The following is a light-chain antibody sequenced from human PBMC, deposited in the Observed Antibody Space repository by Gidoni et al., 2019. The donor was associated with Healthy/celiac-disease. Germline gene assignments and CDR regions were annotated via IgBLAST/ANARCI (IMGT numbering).Light chain of an antibody. CDR2: GAS. CDR1: QSVSSSY. CDR3: SCS. V-gene: IGKV3-20*01. Sequence: EIVLPQSPGTLSLSPGERATLSCRASQSVSSSYLAWYQQKPGQAPRLLIYGASSRATGIPDRFSGSGSGTDFTITISDGHLPDSGSTIFSCS. J-gene: IGKJ2*04.